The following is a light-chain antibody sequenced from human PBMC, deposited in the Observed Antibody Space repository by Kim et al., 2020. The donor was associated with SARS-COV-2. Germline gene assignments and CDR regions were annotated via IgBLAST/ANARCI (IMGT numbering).Light chain of an antibody. Sequence: DIQMTQSPSSVSASVGDRVTITCRASQDIRSRLTWYQQKPGETPKLLIYTASTLQSGVLSRFSGSGSGADFTLTISSLQPEDFATYYCQQAYNFPYTFGQGTKLEI. V-gene: IGKV1-12*01. J-gene: IGKJ2*01. CDR3: QQAYNFPYT. CDR1: QDIRSR. CDR2: TAS.